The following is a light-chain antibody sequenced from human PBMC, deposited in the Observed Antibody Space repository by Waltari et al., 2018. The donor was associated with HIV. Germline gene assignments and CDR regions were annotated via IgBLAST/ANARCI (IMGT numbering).Light chain of an antibody. CDR3: QQYNNWPQT. J-gene: IGKJ2*01. V-gene: IGKV3-15*01. CDR1: QTINNN. Sequence: EKVMTQSTATLSVSPGERATLSCRASQTINNNLAWYQQKPGQAPQLLIYGASTRAAGVPARFSGSGSGTEYTLTITSLQSEDVAIYYCQQYNNWPQTFGQGTKVEIK. CDR2: GAS.